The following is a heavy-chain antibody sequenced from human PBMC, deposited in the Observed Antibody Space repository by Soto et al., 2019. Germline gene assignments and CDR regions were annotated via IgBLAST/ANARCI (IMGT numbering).Heavy chain of an antibody. D-gene: IGHD3-3*01. CDR3: ARLKPVLRFLEWFPNWFDP. CDR2: IYYSGST. V-gene: IGHV4-39*01. J-gene: IGHJ5*02. CDR1: GGSISSSSYY. Sequence: PSETLSLTCTVSGGSISSSSYYWGGNRQPPGKGMEWIGSIYYSGSTYYNPSLKSRVTISVDTSKNQFSLKLSSVTAADTAVYYCARLKPVLRFLEWFPNWFDPWGQGTLVTVSS.